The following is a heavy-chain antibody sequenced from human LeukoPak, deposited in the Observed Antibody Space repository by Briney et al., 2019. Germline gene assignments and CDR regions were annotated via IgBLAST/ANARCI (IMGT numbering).Heavy chain of an antibody. CDR3: ARGYTFDP. V-gene: IGHV4-38-2*01. CDR2: IYYSGTT. J-gene: IGHJ5*02. D-gene: IGHD6-13*01. Sequence: GSLRLSCAASGFTFSDHYWSWIRQPPGKGLEWIGSIYYSGTTYYNPSIKSRVTISVDTSKNQFSLKVNSVTAADTAVYYCARGYTFDPWGQGTLVTVSS. CDR1: GFTFSDHY.